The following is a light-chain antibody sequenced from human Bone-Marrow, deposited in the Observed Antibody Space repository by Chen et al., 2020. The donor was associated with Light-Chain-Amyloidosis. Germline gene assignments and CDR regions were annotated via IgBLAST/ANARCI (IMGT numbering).Light chain of an antibody. V-gene: IGKV1-5*03. Sequence: DIRMTQSPPTLSASVGDRVTITCRASQDIGDWLAWFQQKPGKAPNLLIYKASNLQRGVPSRFTGSGSGTEFTLTIDSLQPDDFALYFCQQYKSYTFTVGQGTQL. CDR2: KAS. CDR3: QQYKSYTFT. CDR1: QDIGDW. J-gene: IGKJ2*01.